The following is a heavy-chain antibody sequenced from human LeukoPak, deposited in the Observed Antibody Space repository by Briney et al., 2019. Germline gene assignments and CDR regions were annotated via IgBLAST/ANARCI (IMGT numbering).Heavy chain of an antibody. V-gene: IGHV4-38-2*02. CDR1: GYSISSGYY. Sequence: SETLSLTCTVSGYSISSGYYWGWIRQPPGKGLEWIGSIHHSGSTYYNPSLKSRVTMSVDRSRNQFSLKLTSVAAADTAVYYCVRSAAGLDYWGQGTLVTVSS. J-gene: IGHJ4*02. D-gene: IGHD6-13*01. CDR2: IHHSGST. CDR3: VRSAAGLDY.